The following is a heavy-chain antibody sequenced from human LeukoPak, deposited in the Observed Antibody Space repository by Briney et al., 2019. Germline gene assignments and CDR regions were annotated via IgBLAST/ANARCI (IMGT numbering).Heavy chain of an antibody. Sequence: GSLRLSCAASGFTVSSNYMSWVRQPPGQGLEWIGYVYYSGSTTYNPSLKSRVNITIDTSKNQFSLTLTSVTAADTAMYYCARNAGKYYRYFQHWGQGTVVSVSS. V-gene: IGHV4-59*02. CDR2: VYYSGST. CDR1: GFTVSSNY. D-gene: IGHD2/OR15-2a*01. J-gene: IGHJ1*01. CDR3: ARNAGKYYRYFQH.